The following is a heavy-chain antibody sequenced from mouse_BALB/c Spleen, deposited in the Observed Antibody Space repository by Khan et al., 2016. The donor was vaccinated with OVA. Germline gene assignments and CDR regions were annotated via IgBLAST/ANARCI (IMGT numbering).Heavy chain of an antibody. CDR1: GFTFSSYS. CDR2: ISSGGDYT. D-gene: IGHD4-1*01. V-gene: IGHV5-6*01. Sequence: EVQLQESGGDLVKPGGSLKLSCAASGFTFSSYSMSWVRQTPDKRLEWVASISSGGDYTYYPDSVKGRFTISRDNAKNTLYLQMRDLKSEDTAMYYGADHLTGSVAYWGQGTLVTVSA. J-gene: IGHJ3*01. CDR3: ADHLTGSVAY.